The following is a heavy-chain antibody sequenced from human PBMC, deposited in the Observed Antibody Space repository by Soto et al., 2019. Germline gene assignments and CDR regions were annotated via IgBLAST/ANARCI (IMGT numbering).Heavy chain of an antibody. V-gene: IGHV6-1*01. J-gene: IGHJ4*02. CDR2: TYYRSKWYN. CDR1: GDSVSSNTAA. CDR3: AREADYYDSSGYWPDY. Sequence: SQTLSLTCAISGDSVSSNTAAWNWIRQSPSRGLEWLGRTYYRSKWYNDYAVSVKSRITVNPDTSKNQFSLQLNSVTPEDTAVYYCAREADYYDSSGYWPDYWGQGTLVTVSS. D-gene: IGHD3-22*01.